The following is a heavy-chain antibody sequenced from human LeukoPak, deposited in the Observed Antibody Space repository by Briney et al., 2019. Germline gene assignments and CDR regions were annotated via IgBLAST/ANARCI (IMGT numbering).Heavy chain of an antibody. J-gene: IGHJ4*02. CDR3: TTGDYGDYGFYDY. Sequence: GGSLRLSCAVSGFTFSNAWMSWVRQAPGKGLEWVGRIKSKPDGGTTDYAAPVKGRFTVSRDDSKNKLYLQMNSLKTEDTAVYYCTTGDYGDYGFYDYWGQGTLVTVSS. CDR1: GFTFSNAW. V-gene: IGHV3-15*01. CDR2: IKSKPDGGTT. D-gene: IGHD4-17*01.